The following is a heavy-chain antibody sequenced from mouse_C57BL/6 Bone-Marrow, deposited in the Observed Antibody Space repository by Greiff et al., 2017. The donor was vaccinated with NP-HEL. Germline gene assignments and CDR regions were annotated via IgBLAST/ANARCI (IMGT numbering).Heavy chain of an antibody. D-gene: IGHD1-1*01. V-gene: IGHV5-17*01. Sequence: DVMLVESGGGLVKPGGSLKLSCAASGFTFSDYGMHWVRQAPEKGLEWVAYISSGSSTIYYAATVKGRFTISRDNSKNTLFLQMTSLRSEDTAMYYCARRCGSSAFDYWGQGTTLTVSS. CDR2: ISSGSSTI. CDR1: GFTFSDYG. J-gene: IGHJ2*01. CDR3: ARRCGSSAFDY.